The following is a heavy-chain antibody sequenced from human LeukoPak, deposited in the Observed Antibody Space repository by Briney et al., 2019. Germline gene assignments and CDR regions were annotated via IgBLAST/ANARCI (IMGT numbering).Heavy chain of an antibody. CDR3: AHRRVYGDYDWFDP. CDR2: IYWNDDK. V-gene: IGHV2-5*01. CDR1: GFSLSTSEVVVG. D-gene: IGHD4-17*01. Sequence: SGPTLVNPTQTLTLTCTFSGFSLSTSEVVVGVGWIRQPPGKALEWLALIYWNDDKRYSPSLKNRLTITKGTSKNQVVLTMTNMDPVDTATYYCAHRRVYGDYDWFDPWGQGTLVTVSS. J-gene: IGHJ5*02.